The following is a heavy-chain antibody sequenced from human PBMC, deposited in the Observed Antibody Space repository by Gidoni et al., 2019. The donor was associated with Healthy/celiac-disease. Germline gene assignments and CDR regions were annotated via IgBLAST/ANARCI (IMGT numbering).Heavy chain of an antibody. J-gene: IGHJ6*02. CDR3: ARHSLDVDTAMVTSPQPPYYYYYGMDV. CDR1: GGSISSSSYY. Sequence: QLQLQESGPGLVKPSETLSLTCTVSGGSISSSSYYWGWIRQPPGKGLEWIGSIYYSGSTYYNPSLKSRVTISVDTSKNQFSLKLSSVTAADTAVYYCARHSLDVDTAMVTSPQPPYYYYYGMDVWGQGTTVTVSS. V-gene: IGHV4-39*01. D-gene: IGHD5-18*01. CDR2: IYYSGST.